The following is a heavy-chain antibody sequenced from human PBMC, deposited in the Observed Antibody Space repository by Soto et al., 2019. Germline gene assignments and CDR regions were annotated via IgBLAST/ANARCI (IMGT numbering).Heavy chain of an antibody. D-gene: IGHD2-2*01. CDR1: GFTFSSYA. CDR2: ISGSGGST. CDR3: AKVRVEDIVVVPAAYNWFDP. Sequence: GGSLRLSCAASGFTFSSYAMSWVRQAPGKGLEWVSAISGSGGSTYYADSVKGRFTISRDNSKNTLYLQMNSLRAEDTAVYYCAKVRVEDIVVVPAAYNWFDPWGQGTLVTVSS. J-gene: IGHJ5*02. V-gene: IGHV3-23*01.